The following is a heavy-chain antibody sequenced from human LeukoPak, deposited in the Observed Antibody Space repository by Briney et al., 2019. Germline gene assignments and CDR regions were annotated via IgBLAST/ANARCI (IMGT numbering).Heavy chain of an antibody. D-gene: IGHD3-22*01. J-gene: IGHJ6*03. CDR1: GDSVSGYY. V-gene: IGHV4-4*09. CDR2: FYTSANT. CDR3: ARGLRDEERHYGYYYMDV. Sequence: PSDTLSLTCTVSGDSVSGYYGSWIRQPPGKGLEWIGYFYTSANTNYNPSLTSRVTMSVDTSKNQFSLKLTSVTAADTAVYYCARGLRDEERHYGYYYMDVWGKGTTVTVSS.